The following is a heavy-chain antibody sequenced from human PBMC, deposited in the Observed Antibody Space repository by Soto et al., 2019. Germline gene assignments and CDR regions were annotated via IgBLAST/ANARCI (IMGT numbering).Heavy chain of an antibody. CDR2: INPSGGGT. CDR3: ARSLVVAATYYYNGLDV. J-gene: IGHJ6*02. Sequence: QVHLVQSGAEVKKPGPSVKVSCKASGYSFTSYYVHWVRQAPGQGLEWMGIINPSGGGTSYAQKFQRRVTMTRDTSTSTVYMELSSLRSEDTAVYYCARSLVVAATYYYNGLDVWGQGTTVTVSS. D-gene: IGHD2-15*01. V-gene: IGHV1-46*01. CDR1: GYSFTSYY.